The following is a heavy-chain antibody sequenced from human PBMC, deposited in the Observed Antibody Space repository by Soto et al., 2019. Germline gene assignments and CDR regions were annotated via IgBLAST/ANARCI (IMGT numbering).Heavy chain of an antibody. V-gene: IGHV4-59*01. CDR3: ARGIYSYAYYFDY. CDR2: IYYSGST. CDR1: GGSISSYY. J-gene: IGHJ4*02. Sequence: ETLSLTCTVSGGSISSYYWSWIRQPPGKGLEWIGYIYYSGSTNYNPSLKSRVTISVDTSKNQFSLKLSSVTAADTAVYYCARGIYSYAYYFDYWGQGTLVTVS. D-gene: IGHD5-18*01.